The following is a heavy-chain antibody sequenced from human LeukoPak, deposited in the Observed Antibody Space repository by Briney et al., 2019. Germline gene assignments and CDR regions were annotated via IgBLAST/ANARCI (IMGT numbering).Heavy chain of an antibody. CDR3: ARFVGACSGGSCYSDY. CDR2: IYPGDSDT. CDR1: RYSFTSYW. J-gene: IGHJ4*02. V-gene: IGHV5-51*01. D-gene: IGHD2-15*01. Sequence: GESLKISCKGSRYSFTSYWIGWVRQMPGKGLEWMGIIYPGDSDTRYSPSFQGQVTISADKSNSTAYLQWNSLKASDTAMYYCARFVGACSGGSCYSDYWGQGTLVTVSS.